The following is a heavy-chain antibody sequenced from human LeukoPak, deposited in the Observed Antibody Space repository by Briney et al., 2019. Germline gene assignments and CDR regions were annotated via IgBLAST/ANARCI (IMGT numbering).Heavy chain of an antibody. CDR2: IYYSGST. D-gene: IGHD3-10*01. CDR1: GGSISSSSYY. V-gene: IGHV4-39*01. Sequence: KPSETLSLTCTVSGGSISSSSYYWGWIRQPPGKGLEWIGSIYYSGSTYYNPSLKSRVTISVDTSKNQFSLKLNSVTAADTAVYYCARPDYYGSGLPDYWGQGTLVTVSS. J-gene: IGHJ4*02. CDR3: ARPDYYGSGLPDY.